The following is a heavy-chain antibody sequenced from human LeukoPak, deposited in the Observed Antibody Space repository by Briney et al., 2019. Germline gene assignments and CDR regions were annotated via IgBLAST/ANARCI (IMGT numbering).Heavy chain of an antibody. V-gene: IGHV3-15*01. J-gene: IGHJ6*03. D-gene: IGHD2-15*01. CDR3: ARTPDYYYYMDV. CDR1: GFTFSNAW. Sequence: GGSLRLSCAASGFTFSNAWMSWVRQAPGKGLEWVGRIKSKTDGGTTDYAAPVKGRFTISRDDSKNTLYLQMNSLKTEDTAVYYCARTPDYYYYMDVWGKGTTVTVSS. CDR2: IKSKTDGGTT.